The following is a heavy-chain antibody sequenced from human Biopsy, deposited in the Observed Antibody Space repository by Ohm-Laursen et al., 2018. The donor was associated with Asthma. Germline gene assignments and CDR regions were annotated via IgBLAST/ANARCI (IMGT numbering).Heavy chain of an antibody. D-gene: IGHD3-22*01. V-gene: IGHV4-31*02. CDR2: IYYSGST. CDR3: ARAQDYYDSRGYYRSFDY. Sequence: SQTLSLTWTVSYGPITSGGYYWTWIRQHPGKGLEWIGFIYYSGSTYYNPSLKSRVSISIDTSKNQFSLKLSSVTAADTAVYYCARAQDYYDSRGYYRSFDYWGQGTLVTVSS. CDR1: YGPITSGGYY. J-gene: IGHJ4*02.